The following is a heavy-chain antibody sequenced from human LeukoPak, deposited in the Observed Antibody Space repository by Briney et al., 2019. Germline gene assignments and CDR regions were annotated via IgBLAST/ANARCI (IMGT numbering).Heavy chain of an antibody. CDR1: GFTFSSYA. CDR3: ARDPGYSSSWFGGLSHELDH. D-gene: IGHD6-13*01. Sequence: GGSLRLSCAASGFTFSSYAMSWVRQAPGKGLEWVSAISGGGGSTYYADSVKGRFTISRDNSKNTLYLQMNSLRAEDTAVYYCARDPGYSSSWFGGLSHELDHWGQGTLVTVSS. V-gene: IGHV3-23*01. J-gene: IGHJ4*02. CDR2: ISGGGGST.